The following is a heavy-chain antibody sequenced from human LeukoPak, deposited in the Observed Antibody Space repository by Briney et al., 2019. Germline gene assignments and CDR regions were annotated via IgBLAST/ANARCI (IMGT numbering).Heavy chain of an antibody. D-gene: IGHD3-22*01. CDR3: ARVLSSGYDSY. CDR2: INHSGST. V-gene: IGHV4-34*01. Sequence: SETLSLTCAVYGGSFSGYYWSWIRQPPGKGLEWIGEINHSGSTNYNPFLKSRVTISVDTSKNQFSLKLSSVTAADTAVYYCARVLSSGYDSYWGQGTLVTVSS. CDR1: GGSFSGYY. J-gene: IGHJ4*02.